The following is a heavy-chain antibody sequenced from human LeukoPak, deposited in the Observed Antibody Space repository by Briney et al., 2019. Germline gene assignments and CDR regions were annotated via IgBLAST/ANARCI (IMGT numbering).Heavy chain of an antibody. CDR2: ISSRSSYI. Sequence: GGSLRLFCAASGFTSSSYSMNWVRRAPGKGLEWGSSISSRSSYIYYTHPLKGRFTISIDNAKNSLYLQMNSLRAEDTAVYYCARDQVIAAAGSELFEPFLEDVFDIWGQGTMVTVSS. CDR1: GFTSSSYS. D-gene: IGHD6-13*01. V-gene: IGHV3-21*01. J-gene: IGHJ3*02. CDR3: ARDQVIAAAGSELFEPFLEDVFDI.